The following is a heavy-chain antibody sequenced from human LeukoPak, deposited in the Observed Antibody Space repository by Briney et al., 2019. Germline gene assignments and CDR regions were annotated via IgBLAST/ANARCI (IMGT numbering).Heavy chain of an antibody. Sequence: ASVKVSCKASGYTFTSYGISWVRQAPGQGLEWMGWISAYNGNTNYAQKLQGRVTITRDTSINTAYLNLSSLISADTAVYYCARRNLRFLELDYWGLGTLVTVSS. J-gene: IGHJ4*02. CDR2: ISAYNGNT. CDR3: ARRNLRFLELDY. D-gene: IGHD3-3*01. V-gene: IGHV1-18*01. CDR1: GYTFTSYG.